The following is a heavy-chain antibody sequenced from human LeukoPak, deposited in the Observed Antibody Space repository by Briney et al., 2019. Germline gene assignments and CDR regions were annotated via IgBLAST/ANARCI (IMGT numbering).Heavy chain of an antibody. J-gene: IGHJ6*02. CDR3: ARDFYPGIVGATSYYYGMDV. CDR1: GYTFTSYA. CDR2: INTNTGNP. V-gene: IGHV7-4-1*02. Sequence: ASVKVSCKASGYTFTSYAMNWVRQAPGQGLEWMGWINTNTGNPTYAQGFTGRFVFSLDTSVSTAYLQISSLKAEDAAVYYCARDFYPGIVGATSYYYGMDVWGQGTTVTVSS. D-gene: IGHD1-26*01.